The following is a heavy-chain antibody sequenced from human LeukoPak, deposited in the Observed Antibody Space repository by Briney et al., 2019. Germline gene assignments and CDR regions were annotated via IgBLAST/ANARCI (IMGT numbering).Heavy chain of an antibody. V-gene: IGHV4-38-2*02. CDR2: IYHSGST. Sequence: SETLSLTCTVSGYSISSGYYWGWIRQPPGKGLEWIGSIYHSGSTNYNPSLKSRVTISVDKSKNQFSLKLSSVTAADTAVYYCARDKGREDAFDIWGQGTMVTVSS. CDR1: GYSISSGYY. J-gene: IGHJ3*02. CDR3: ARDKGREDAFDI.